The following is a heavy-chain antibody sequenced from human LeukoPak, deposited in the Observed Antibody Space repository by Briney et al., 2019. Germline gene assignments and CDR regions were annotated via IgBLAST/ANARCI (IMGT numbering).Heavy chain of an antibody. CDR3: ARVDDPYGSESSGYYFDY. CDR1: GYTFTSYG. CDR2: ISAYNGNT. V-gene: IGHV1-18*01. J-gene: IGHJ4*02. Sequence: ASVKVSCRASGYTFTSYGISWVRQAPGQGLEWMGWISAYNGNTNYAQKLQGRVTMTTDTSTSTAYMELRSLRSDDTAVYYCARVDDPYGSESSGYYFDYWGQGTLVTVSS. D-gene: IGHD3-10*01.